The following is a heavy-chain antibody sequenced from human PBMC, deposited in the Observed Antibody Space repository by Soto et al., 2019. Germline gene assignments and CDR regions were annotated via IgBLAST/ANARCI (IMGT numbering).Heavy chain of an antibody. CDR1: GFTFSSYA. CDR3: AKDLTYYDILTGYYGAGDLEY. CDR2: ISGSGGSK. Sequence: EVQLLESGGGLVQPGGSLRLSCAASGFTFSSYAMSWVRQAPGKGLEWVSAISGSGGSKYYADSVKGPFTISRDNSKNTLYLQMNSLRAEDTAVYYCAKDLTYYDILTGYYGAGDLEYWGQGTLVTVSS. D-gene: IGHD3-9*01. V-gene: IGHV3-23*01. J-gene: IGHJ4*02.